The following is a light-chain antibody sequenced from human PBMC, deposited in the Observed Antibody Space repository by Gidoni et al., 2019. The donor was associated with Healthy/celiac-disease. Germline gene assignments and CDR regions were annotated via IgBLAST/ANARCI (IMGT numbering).Light chain of an antibody. CDR3: QQYNSYSYT. J-gene: IGKJ2*01. CDR2: KAS. V-gene: IGKV1-5*03. CDR1: QSISSW. Sequence: DSQMSQSTSTLSASVGDRVTITCRASQSISSWLAWYQQKPGKAPKLLIYKASSLESGVPSRFSGSGSLTEFTLTISSLHPDDFATSYCQQYNSYSYTFGQGTKLEIK.